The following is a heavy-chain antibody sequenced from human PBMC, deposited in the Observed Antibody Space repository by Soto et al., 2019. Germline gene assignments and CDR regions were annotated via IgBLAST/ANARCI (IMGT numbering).Heavy chain of an antibody. V-gene: IGHV3-66*01. CDR1: GFTASSNY. CDR3: ARVIMDV. J-gene: IGHJ6*02. CDR2: IYSGGTI. Sequence: GGCLRLSCAASGFTASSNYMSWVRQAPGKGLEWVSVIYSGGTIYYAESVKGRFTISRDNAKNSLYLQMNSLRDEDTAVYYCARVIMDVWGQGTTVTVSS.